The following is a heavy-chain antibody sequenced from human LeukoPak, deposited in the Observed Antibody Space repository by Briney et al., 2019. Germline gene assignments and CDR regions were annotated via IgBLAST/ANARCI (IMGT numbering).Heavy chain of an antibody. Sequence: GGSLRLSCAASGFTFSSYWMGWVRRATGKGLEWVANIHPDGSETSYVDSVKGRFTISRDNAGKSMFLQMNSLGVEETALYFCVRWGVEAGMHHWGQGTLVTVSS. D-gene: IGHD6-19*01. V-gene: IGHV3-7*01. J-gene: IGHJ5*02. CDR2: IHPDGSET. CDR3: VRWGVEAGMHH. CDR1: GFTFSSYW.